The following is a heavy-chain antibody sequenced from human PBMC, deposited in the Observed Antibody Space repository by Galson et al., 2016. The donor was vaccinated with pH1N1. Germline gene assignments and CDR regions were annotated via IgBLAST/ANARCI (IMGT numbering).Heavy chain of an antibody. V-gene: IGHV1-69*13. CDR1: GGTFGSYS. D-gene: IGHD3-22*01. CDR2: IIPIFNIA. CDR3: AREDYYDTDLSDWYFDL. J-gene: IGHJ2*01. Sequence: SVKVSCKASGGTFGSYSINWVRQAPGQGLEWKGGIIPIFNIAKYAQNFQGRVTITADESTTTAYMELSSLRSEDTAVYFCAREDYYDTDLSDWYFDLWGRGTLLTVSS.